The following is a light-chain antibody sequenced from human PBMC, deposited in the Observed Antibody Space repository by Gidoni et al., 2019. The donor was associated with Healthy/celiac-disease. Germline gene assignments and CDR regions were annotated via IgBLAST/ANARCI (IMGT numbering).Light chain of an antibody. Sequence: QSALTQPAPVSGSPGQSITISCTGTSSDVGSYNLVSWYQQHPGKAPKLMIYAVSKRPSGVSNRFSGSKSGNTASLTISGLQAEDEADYYCCSYAGSSTFVFGGGTKLTVL. CDR3: CSYAGSSTFV. CDR2: AVS. V-gene: IGLV2-23*02. CDR1: SSDVGSYNL. J-gene: IGLJ2*01.